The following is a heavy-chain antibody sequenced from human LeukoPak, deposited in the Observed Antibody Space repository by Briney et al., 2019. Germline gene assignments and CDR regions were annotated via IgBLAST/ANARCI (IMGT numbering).Heavy chain of an antibody. D-gene: IGHD2-15*01. J-gene: IGHJ4*02. CDR2: INPNSGGT. CDR3: AIDSCSGGSCYSFFDY. Sequence: ASVKVSCKASGYTFTGYYMHWVRQAPGQGLEWMGWINPNSGGTNYAQKFQGRVTMTRDTSISTAYMELSRLRSDDTAVYYCAIDSCSGGSCYSFFDYWGQGTLVTVSS. V-gene: IGHV1-2*02. CDR1: GYTFTGYY.